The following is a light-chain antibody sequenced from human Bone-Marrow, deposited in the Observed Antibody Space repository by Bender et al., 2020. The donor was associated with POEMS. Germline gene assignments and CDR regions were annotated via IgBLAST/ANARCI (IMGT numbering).Light chain of an antibody. J-gene: IGLJ3*02. CDR3: ASWDVSLNGWV. Sequence: SVLTQPPSASATPGQTVTISSSGSSSNIGTYSVNWYQQLPGAAPKLLIYSNVRRPSGVPDRFSDSKSGASASLDISGLQSEDEAIYYCASWDVSLNGWVFGGGTTLTVL. CDR2: SNV. CDR1: SSNIGTYS. V-gene: IGLV1-44*01.